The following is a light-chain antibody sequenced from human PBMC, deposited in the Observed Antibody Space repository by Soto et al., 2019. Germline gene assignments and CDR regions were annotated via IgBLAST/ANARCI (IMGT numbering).Light chain of an antibody. CDR3: QQSHSTLTWT. CDR1: QSISSY. Sequence: DIQMTQSPSSLSASVGDRVTITCRASQSISSYLNWYQQKPGKAPKLLIYAASSLQSGVPSRFSGSGSGTDFTLTISSLQPEDFATYYCQQSHSTLTWTFGQGTKVDIK. CDR2: AAS. V-gene: IGKV1-39*01. J-gene: IGKJ1*01.